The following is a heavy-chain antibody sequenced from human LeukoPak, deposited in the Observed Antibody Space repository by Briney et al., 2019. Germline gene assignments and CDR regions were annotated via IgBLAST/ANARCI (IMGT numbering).Heavy chain of an antibody. D-gene: IGHD6-13*01. CDR2: INPNSGGT. V-gene: IGHV1-2*02. Sequence: ASVKVSCKASGYTFTGYYMHWVRQAPGQGLECMGWINPNSGGTNYAQKFQGRVTMTRDTSISTAYMELSRLRSDDTAVYYCARDTSIAAAGSHSNYGMDIWGQGTTVTVSS. CDR1: GYTFTGYY. J-gene: IGHJ6*02. CDR3: ARDTSIAAAGSHSNYGMDI.